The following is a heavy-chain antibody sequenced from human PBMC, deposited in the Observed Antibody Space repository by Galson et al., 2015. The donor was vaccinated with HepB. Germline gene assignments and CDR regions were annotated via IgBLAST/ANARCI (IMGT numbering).Heavy chain of an antibody. J-gene: IGHJ4*02. CDR1: GFTFSTYN. V-gene: IGHV3-48*01. D-gene: IGHD3-10*02. CDR2: IRSNSLTI. Sequence: SLRLSCAASGFTFSTYNMNWVRQAPGKGLEWISYIRSNSLTIYYADSVKGRFTISRDNAKNSLYLQMSSLRAEDTAVYYCARDTYVGSFDYWGQGTLVTVSS. CDR3: ARDTYVGSFDY.